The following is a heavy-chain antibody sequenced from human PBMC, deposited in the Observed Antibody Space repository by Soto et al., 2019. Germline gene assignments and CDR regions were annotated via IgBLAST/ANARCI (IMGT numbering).Heavy chain of an antibody. Sequence: GESLKISCKGSGYSFTSYWIGWGRQMPGKGLEWMGLIYPGDSDTRYSPSFQGQVHISAEKSISTAYLQWSSLKASDTAMHYCARLTPSGYYFDYWGPGTLVTVSS. D-gene: IGHD3-22*01. CDR2: IYPGDSDT. CDR3: ARLTPSGYYFDY. CDR1: GYSFTSYW. V-gene: IGHV5-51*01. J-gene: IGHJ4*02.